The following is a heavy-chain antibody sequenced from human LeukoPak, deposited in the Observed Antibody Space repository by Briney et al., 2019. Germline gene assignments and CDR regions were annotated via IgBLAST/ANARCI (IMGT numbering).Heavy chain of an antibody. CDR1: GFTFSSYG. D-gene: IGHD1-26*01. CDR3: AKDALGSYSSCDY. J-gene: IGHJ4*02. V-gene: IGHV3-30*02. Sequence: GGSLRLSCAASGFTFSSYGMHWVRQAPGKGPEWVAFIRYDGSNKYYADSVKGRFTISRDNSKNTLYLQMNSLRAEDTAVYYCAKDALGSYSSCDYWGQGTLVTVSS. CDR2: IRYDGSNK.